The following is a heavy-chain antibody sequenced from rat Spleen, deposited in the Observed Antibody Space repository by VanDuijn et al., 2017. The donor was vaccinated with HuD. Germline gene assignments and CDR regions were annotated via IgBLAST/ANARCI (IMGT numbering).Heavy chain of an antibody. Sequence: EVQLVESGGGLVQPGRSLKLSCAASGFTFSNYYMAWVRQAPTKGLEWVAYISTGGGSTYYRDSVKGRFTISRDNAKSTLYLQMDSLRSEDTAPYYCTRVTTVDWYFDFWGPGTMVTVSS. CDR1: GFTFSNYY. CDR2: ISTGGGST. V-gene: IGHV5-27*01. J-gene: IGHJ1*01. D-gene: IGHD1-1*01. CDR3: TRVTTVDWYFDF.